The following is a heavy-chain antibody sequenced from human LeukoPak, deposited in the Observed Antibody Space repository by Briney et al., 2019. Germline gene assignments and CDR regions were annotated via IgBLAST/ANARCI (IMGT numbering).Heavy chain of an antibody. CDR3: AKASGQAGYCSSTSCHYTFDY. V-gene: IGHV3-30*02. D-gene: IGHD2-2*01. CDR2: IRYDGSDK. CDR1: GFVFSTYG. J-gene: IGHJ4*02. Sequence: GGTLRLSCAASGFVFSTYGMHWVRQAPGKGLEWVAFIRYDGSDKYYADSVKGRFTVSRDNSKNTLYLQMNSLRAEDTTVYYCAKASGQAGYCSSTSCHYTFDYWGQGTLVTVSS.